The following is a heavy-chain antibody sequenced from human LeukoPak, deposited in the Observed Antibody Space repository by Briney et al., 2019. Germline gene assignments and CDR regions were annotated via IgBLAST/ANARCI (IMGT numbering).Heavy chain of an antibody. CDR1: GGSISSYY. Sequence: PSETLSLTCNVSGGSISSYYWSWIRQPAGKGLEWIGRIYTSGSTNYNPSLKSRVTMSVDTSKNQFSLKLSSVTAADTAVYYCARAPDYYDSSGLDYWGQGTLVTVSS. CDR3: ARAPDYYDSSGLDY. V-gene: IGHV4-4*07. CDR2: IYTSGST. J-gene: IGHJ4*02. D-gene: IGHD3-22*01.